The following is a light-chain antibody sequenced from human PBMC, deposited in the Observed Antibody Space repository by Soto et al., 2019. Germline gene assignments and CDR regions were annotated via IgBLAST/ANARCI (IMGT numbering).Light chain of an antibody. V-gene: IGLV2-8*01. Sequence: QSALTQPPSASGSPGQSVAISCTGTSSDVGGNNYVSWYQQHPGKAPKLMVYEVTKRPSGVPDRFSGSKSGNTASLTVSGLQAEDEADYYCSSYAGSNNVILGGGTKLTVL. CDR1: SSDVGGNNY. CDR2: EVT. CDR3: SSYAGSNNVI. J-gene: IGLJ2*01.